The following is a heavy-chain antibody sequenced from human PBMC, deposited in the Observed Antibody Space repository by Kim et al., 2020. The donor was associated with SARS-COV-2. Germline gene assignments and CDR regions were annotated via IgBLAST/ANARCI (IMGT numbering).Heavy chain of an antibody. Sequence: GGSLRLSCAASGFTFSNAWMSWVRQAPGKGLEWVGRIKSKTDGGTTDYAALVKGRFTISRDDSKNTLYLQMNSLKTEDTAVYYCTTVYRSGWLTWAYWGRGTLVTVSS. D-gene: IGHD6-19*01. V-gene: IGHV3-15*01. CDR3: TTVYRSGWLTWAY. CDR2: IKSKTDGGTT. CDR1: GFTFSNAW. J-gene: IGHJ4*02.